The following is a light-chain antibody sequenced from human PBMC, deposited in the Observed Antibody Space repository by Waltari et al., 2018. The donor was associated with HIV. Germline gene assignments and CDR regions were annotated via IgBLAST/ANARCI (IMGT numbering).Light chain of an antibody. Sequence: QSALTQPASVSGSPGQSITISCPGTSSDVGSSNLVSWYQQHPGKAPKLMIYEVSKRPSGVSNRFSGSKSGNTASLTISGLQAEDEADYYCCSYAGSSTSLYVFGTGTKVTVL. V-gene: IGLV2-23*02. CDR1: SSDVGSSNL. CDR3: CSYAGSSTSLYV. J-gene: IGLJ1*01. CDR2: EVS.